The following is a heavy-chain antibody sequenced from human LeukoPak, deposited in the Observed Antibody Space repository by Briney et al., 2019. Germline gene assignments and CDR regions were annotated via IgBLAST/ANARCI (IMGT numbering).Heavy chain of an antibody. V-gene: IGHV5-51*01. D-gene: IGHD3-10*01. CDR3: ARTNYYYGSGSYYSDYGMDV. CDR2: IYPGDSDT. J-gene: IGHJ6*04. Sequence: GESLKISCEGSGYSFTSYWIGWVRQMPGKGLEWMGIIYPGDSDTRYSPSFQGQVTTSADKSISTAYLQWSSLKASDTAMYYCARTNYYYGSGSYYSDYGMDVWGKGTTVTVSS. CDR1: GYSFTSYW.